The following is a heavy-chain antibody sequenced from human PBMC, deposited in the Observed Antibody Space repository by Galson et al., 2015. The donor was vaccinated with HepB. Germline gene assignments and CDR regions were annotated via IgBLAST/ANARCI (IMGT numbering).Heavy chain of an antibody. CDR1: GGSISSYY. J-gene: IGHJ2*01. CDR3: ARDGSSWYLGGYFDL. Sequence: SETLSLTCTVSGGSISSYYWSWIRQPPGKGLEWIGYIYYSGSTNYNPSLKSRVTISVDTSKNQFSLKLSSVTAADTAVYYCARDGSSWYLGGYFDLWGRGTLVTVSS. D-gene: IGHD6-13*01. V-gene: IGHV4-59*01. CDR2: IYYSGST.